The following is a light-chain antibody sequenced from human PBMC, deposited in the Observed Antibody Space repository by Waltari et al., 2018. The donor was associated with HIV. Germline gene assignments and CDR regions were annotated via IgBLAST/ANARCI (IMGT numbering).Light chain of an antibody. V-gene: IGKV3-11*01. CDR3: QQRSNWPRT. CDR1: QSVSSS. CDR2: DAS. J-gene: IGKJ1*01. Sequence: EIVLTQSPATLSLSPGERAPLSCRASQSVSSSLAWYQQKPDQAPRLLIYDASNRATGIPARFSGSGSGTDFTLTISSLEPEDFAVYYCQQRSNWPRTFGQGTKVEIK.